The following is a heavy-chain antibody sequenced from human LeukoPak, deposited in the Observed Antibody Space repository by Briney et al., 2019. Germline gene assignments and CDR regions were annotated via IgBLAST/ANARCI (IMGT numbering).Heavy chain of an antibody. CDR3: TTYGVYGSGSYYTDY. J-gene: IGHJ4*02. CDR1: GFTFSNAW. Sequence: GGSLRLSCAAPGFTFSNAWMSWVRQAPGKGLEWVGRIKSKTDGGTTDYAAPVKGRFTISRDDSKNTLYLQMNSLKTEDTAVYYCTTYGVYGSGSYYTDYWGQGTLVTVSS. V-gene: IGHV3-15*01. D-gene: IGHD3-10*01. CDR2: IKSKTDGGTT.